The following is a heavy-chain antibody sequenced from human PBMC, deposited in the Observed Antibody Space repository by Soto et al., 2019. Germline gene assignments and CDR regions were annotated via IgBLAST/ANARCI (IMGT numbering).Heavy chain of an antibody. Sequence: TSETLSLTCAVSGGSISSGGYSWSWIRQPPGKGLEWIGYTYHSGSTYYNPSLKSRVTISVDRSKNQFSLKLSSVTAADTAVYYCARWGYYYYGMDVWGQGTTVTVSS. CDR2: TYHSGST. D-gene: IGHD3-16*01. CDR1: GGSISSGGYS. CDR3: ARWGYYYYGMDV. J-gene: IGHJ6*02. V-gene: IGHV4-30-2*01.